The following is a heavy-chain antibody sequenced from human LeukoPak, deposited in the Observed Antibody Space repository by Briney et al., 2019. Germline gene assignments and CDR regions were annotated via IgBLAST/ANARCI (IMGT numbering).Heavy chain of an antibody. Sequence: SETLSLTCAVYGGSFSGYYWSWISQPPGKGLEWIGEINHSGSTNYNPSLKSRVTISVDTSKNQFSLKLSSVTAADTAVYYCARGGCSGGSCYSRQYYYYYYMDVWGKGTTVTVSS. J-gene: IGHJ6*03. CDR2: INHSGST. V-gene: IGHV4-34*01. CDR1: GGSFSGYY. D-gene: IGHD2-15*01. CDR3: ARGGCSGGSCYSRQYYYYYYMDV.